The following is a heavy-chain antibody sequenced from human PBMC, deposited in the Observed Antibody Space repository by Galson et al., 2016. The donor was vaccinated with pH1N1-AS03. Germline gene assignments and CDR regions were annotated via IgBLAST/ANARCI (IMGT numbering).Heavy chain of an antibody. CDR1: GSIFTGFY. J-gene: IGHJ6*02. CDR3: ARVPRGPCTSATCPTTYYFGMDV. CDR2: INTDSGVT. D-gene: IGHD2-2*01. Sequence: QSGAEVKKPGSSVKVSCKASGSIFTGFYVHWVRQAPGQGLEWMGWINTDSGVTNYAQKFEAWVTMTRDTSVSTAYMELYGLKSDDTAVYDCARVPRGPCTSATCPTTYYFGMDVWGQGTTVIVSS. V-gene: IGHV1-2*04.